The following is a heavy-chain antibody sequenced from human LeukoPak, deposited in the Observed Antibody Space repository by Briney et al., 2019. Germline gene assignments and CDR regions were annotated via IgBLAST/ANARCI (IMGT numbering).Heavy chain of an antibody. Sequence: GGSLRLSCAASGFTFSSYSMNWVRQAPGKGLEWVSSISSSSSYIYYADSVKGRFTISRDNAKNSLYLQMNSLRAEDTAVYYCARGKERWFGEFDHAGFDPWGQGTLVTVSS. V-gene: IGHV3-21*01. D-gene: IGHD3-10*01. CDR3: ARGKERWFGEFDHAGFDP. J-gene: IGHJ5*02. CDR1: GFTFSSYS. CDR2: ISSSSSYI.